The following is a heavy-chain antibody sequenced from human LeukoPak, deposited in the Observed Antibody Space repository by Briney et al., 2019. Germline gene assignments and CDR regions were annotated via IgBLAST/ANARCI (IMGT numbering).Heavy chain of an antibody. J-gene: IGHJ4*02. D-gene: IGHD3-10*01. CDR3: AKSVGSGSYAFFDY. V-gene: IGHV3-23*01. CDR2: ISGSGGST. CDR1: GFTFSSYA. Sequence: PGGSPRLSCAASGFTFSSYAMSWVRQAPGKGLEWVSAISGSGGSTYYADSVKGRFTISRDNSKNTLYLQMNSLRAEDTAVYYCAKSVGSGSYAFFDYWGQGTLVTVSS.